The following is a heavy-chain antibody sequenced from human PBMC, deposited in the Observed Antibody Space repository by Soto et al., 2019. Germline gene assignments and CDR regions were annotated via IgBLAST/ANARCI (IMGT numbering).Heavy chain of an antibody. D-gene: IGHD3-10*01. J-gene: IGHJ5*02. V-gene: IGHV2-5*02. CDR2: IYWVDDK. CDR1: GFSLSSSGVG. CDR3: SHRRYYDSASGWFDP. Sequence: QITLKESGPTLVKPTQTLTLTCAFSGFSLSSSGVGVGWIRQPPGKALECLASIYWVDDKRYSPSRKSRLTTPKDTSKNRVVLTLTNMDLVDTGTYFCSHRRYYDSASGWFDPWGQGTLVTVSS.